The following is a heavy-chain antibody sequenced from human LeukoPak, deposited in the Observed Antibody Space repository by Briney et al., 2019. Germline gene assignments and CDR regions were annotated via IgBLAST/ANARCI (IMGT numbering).Heavy chain of an antibody. CDR1: GFTFSSYA. CDR3: AKDRYIAVAGKGVEKYNWFDP. J-gene: IGHJ5*02. D-gene: IGHD6-19*01. Sequence: GGSLSLSCAASGFTFSSYAMSWVRQAPGKGLEWVSAISGSGGSTYYADPVKGRFTISRDNSKNTLYLQMNSLRAEDTAVYYCAKDRYIAVAGKGVEKYNWFDPWGQGTLVTVSS. V-gene: IGHV3-23*01. CDR2: ISGSGGST.